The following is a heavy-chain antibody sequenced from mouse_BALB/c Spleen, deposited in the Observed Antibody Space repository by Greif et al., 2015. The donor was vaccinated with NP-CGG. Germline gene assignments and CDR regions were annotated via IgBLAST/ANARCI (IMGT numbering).Heavy chain of an antibody. Sequence: EVQLQQSGAELVKPGASVKLSCTASGFNIKDTYMHWVKQRPEQGLEWIGRIDPANGNTRYDPKFQGKATITADTSSNTAYLQLSSLTSEDTAVYYCARYGNYVYFDVWGAGTTVTVSS. CDR1: GFNIKDTY. CDR2: IDPANGNT. D-gene: IGHD2-1*01. J-gene: IGHJ1*01. V-gene: IGHV14-3*02. CDR3: ARYGNYVYFDV.